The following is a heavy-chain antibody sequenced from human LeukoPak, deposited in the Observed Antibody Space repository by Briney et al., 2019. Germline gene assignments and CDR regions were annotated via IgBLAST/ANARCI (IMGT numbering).Heavy chain of an antibody. CDR3: ARARGYSNQPDYYYYGMDV. D-gene: IGHD4-11*01. J-gene: IGHJ6*02. V-gene: IGHV3-53*01. CDR2: IYSGGST. CDR1: GFTFSRNY. Sequence: GGSLRLSCAASGFTFSRNYMSWVRQAPGKGLEWVSVIYSGGSTYYADSVKGRFTISRDNSKNTLYLQMNSLRAEDTAVYYCARARGYSNQPDYYYYGMDVWGQGTTVTVSS.